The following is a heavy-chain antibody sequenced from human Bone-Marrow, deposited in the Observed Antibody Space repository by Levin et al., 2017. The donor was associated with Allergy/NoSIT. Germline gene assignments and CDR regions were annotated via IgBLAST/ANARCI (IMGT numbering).Heavy chain of an antibody. V-gene: IGHV4-61*01. CDR2: IYYSGST. Sequence: GSLRLSCTVSGGSVSSGSYYWSWIRQPPGKGLEWIGYIYYSGSTNYNPSLKSRVTISVDTSKNQFSLKLSSVTAADTAVYYCAGGGTTVGFDYWGQGTLVTVSS. CDR1: GGSVSSGSYY. D-gene: IGHD1-1*01. CDR3: AGGGTTVGFDY. J-gene: IGHJ4*02.